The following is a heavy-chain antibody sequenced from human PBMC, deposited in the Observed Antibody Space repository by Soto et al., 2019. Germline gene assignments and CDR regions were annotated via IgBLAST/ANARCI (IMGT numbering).Heavy chain of an antibody. CDR2: IIPIFGTA. V-gene: IGHV1-69*12. D-gene: IGHD3-22*01. CDR1: GGTFSSYA. CDR3: ARDPHSYYYDSSGYLRAFDI. J-gene: IGHJ3*02. Sequence: QVQLVQSGAEVKKPGSSVKVSCKASGGTFSSYAISWVRQAPGQGLEWMGGIIPIFGTANYAQKFQGRVTITADESTSTAYMELSSLRSEDTAVYYCARDPHSYYYDSSGYLRAFDIWGQGTMVTVSS.